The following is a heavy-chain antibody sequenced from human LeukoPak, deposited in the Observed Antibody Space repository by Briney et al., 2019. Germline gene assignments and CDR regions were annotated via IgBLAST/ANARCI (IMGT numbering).Heavy chain of an antibody. V-gene: IGHV4-34*01. CDR2: INHSGST. CDR1: GGSFSGYY. D-gene: IGHD3-16*02. CDR3: ARRRGYDYVWGSYRGYYYYMDV. J-gene: IGHJ6*03. Sequence: SETLSLTCAVYGGSFSGYYWRWVRQPPGKGLEWVGEINHSGSTNYNPSLKSRLTISVDTSKTQFSLKLSSVTAADTAVYYCARRRGYDYVWGSYRGYYYYMDVWGKGTTVTVSS.